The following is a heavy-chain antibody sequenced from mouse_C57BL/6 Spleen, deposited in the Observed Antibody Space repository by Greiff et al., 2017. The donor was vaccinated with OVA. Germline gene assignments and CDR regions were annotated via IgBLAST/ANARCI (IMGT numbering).Heavy chain of an antibody. J-gene: IGHJ4*01. CDR1: GYTFTSYW. D-gene: IGHD1-1*01. CDR3: ARSSPSYYAGSSLPPPYAMDY. CDR2: IYPGSGRT. Sequence: QVQLQQPGAELVKPGASVKMSCKASGYTFTSYWITWVKQRPGQGLEWIGDIYPGSGRTNYNEKLKRKATLPVDTSSSTAYMPRSSLTSEDSAVYYCARSSPSYYAGSSLPPPYAMDYWGQGTSVTVSS. V-gene: IGHV1-55*01.